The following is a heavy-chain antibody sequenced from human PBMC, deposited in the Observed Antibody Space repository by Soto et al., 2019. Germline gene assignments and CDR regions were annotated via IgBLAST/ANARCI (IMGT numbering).Heavy chain of an antibody. CDR1: GFSFSTYG. V-gene: IGHV3-30*18. J-gene: IGHJ4*02. CDR3: AKDQTTGTTCSYFDY. D-gene: IGHD1-1*01. CDR2: ISHDRSKK. Sequence: QVQLVESGGGVVQPGRSLRLSCAASGFSFSTYGMHWVRQAPGKGLEWVAVISHDRSKKYYADSVKGRFTISRDNYKTKKYLQLQRNRPEDKDVYYCAKDQTTGTTCSYFDYWGQGTLVTVSS.